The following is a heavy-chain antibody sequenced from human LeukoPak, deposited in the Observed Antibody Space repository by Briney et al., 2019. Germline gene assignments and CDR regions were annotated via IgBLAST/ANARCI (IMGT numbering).Heavy chain of an antibody. CDR2: IYYSGST. CDR3: ARGLLNPMIVVVGFDP. D-gene: IGHD3-22*01. J-gene: IGHJ5*02. CDR1: GGSISSGGYY. Sequence: SQTLSLTCTVSGGSISSGGYYWSWIRQHPGKGPEWIGYIYYSGSTYYNPSLKSRVTISVDTSKNQFSLKLSSVTAADTAVYYCARGLLNPMIVVVGFDPWGQGTLVTVSS. V-gene: IGHV4-31*03.